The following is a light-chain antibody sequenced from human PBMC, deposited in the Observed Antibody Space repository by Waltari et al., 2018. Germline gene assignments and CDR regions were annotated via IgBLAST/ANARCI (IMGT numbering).Light chain of an antibody. V-gene: IGLV2-23*02. CDR2: EVN. Sequence: QSALTQPASVSGSPGQSITIPCTGPSSAVGRYVLVSCYQQHPGKAPKLMIYEVNKRPSGVSDRFSGSKSGSTAFLTISGLQAEDEAHYYCCSYAGSSVFKVLFGGGTKLTVL. CDR3: CSYAGSSVFKVL. CDR1: SSAVGRYVL. J-gene: IGLJ2*01.